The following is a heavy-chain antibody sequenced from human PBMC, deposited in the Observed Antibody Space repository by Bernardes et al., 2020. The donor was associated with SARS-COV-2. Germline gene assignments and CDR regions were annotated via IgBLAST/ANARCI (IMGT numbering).Heavy chain of an antibody. CDR2: IYYSGST. CDR3: PRTPPPGSTYYYGMDV. V-gene: IGHV4-59*01. Sequence: SETLSLTCTVSVGSISSYYWSWIRQPPGKGLEWIGYIYYSGSTNYNPSLKSRVTISVDTSKNQFSLKLSSVTAADTAVYYCPRTPPPGSTYYYGMDVWGQGTTVTVSS. CDR1: VGSISSYY. D-gene: IGHD3-10*01. J-gene: IGHJ6*02.